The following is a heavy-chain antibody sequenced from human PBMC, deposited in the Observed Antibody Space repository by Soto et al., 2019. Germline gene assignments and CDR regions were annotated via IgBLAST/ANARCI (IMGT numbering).Heavy chain of an antibody. CDR3: AKEGHYDFWSGYYPPPGYYYGMDV. V-gene: IGHV3-30*18. Sequence: LKLYSVALGFTLSSKRMKWVRQVPGKGLEWVAVISYDGINRYYVDSVKGRFTISRDNSKNTLYLQMNSLRAEDTAVYYCAKEGHYDFWSGYYPPPGYYYGMDVWGQGTTVTVSS. J-gene: IGHJ6*02. CDR1: GFTLSSKR. D-gene: IGHD3-3*01. CDR2: ISYDGINR.